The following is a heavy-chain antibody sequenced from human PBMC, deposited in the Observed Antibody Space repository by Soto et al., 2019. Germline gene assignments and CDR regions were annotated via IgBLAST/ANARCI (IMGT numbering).Heavy chain of an antibody. J-gene: IGHJ6*03. D-gene: IGHD2-2*01. V-gene: IGHV3-11*06. Sequence: GGSLRLSCAASGFTFSDHYMDWVRQAPGKGLEWVAIISSSRSDKYYADSVKGRFTISRDNAKNSLYLQMNSLRAEDTAVYYCARDLYLSDIVVVPAATYYYYYMDVWGKGTTVTV. CDR1: GFTFSDHY. CDR2: ISSSRSDK. CDR3: ARDLYLSDIVVVPAATYYYYYMDV.